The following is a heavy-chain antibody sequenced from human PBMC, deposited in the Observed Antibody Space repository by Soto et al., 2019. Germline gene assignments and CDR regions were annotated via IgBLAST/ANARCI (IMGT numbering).Heavy chain of an antibody. V-gene: IGHV3-74*01. J-gene: IGHJ4*01. Sequence: PGGSLRLSCAASGFTFSSYWMHWVRQAPGKGLMWVSRIHNDGSTTRYADSVKGRFTISRDNAKNTLYLQMSSLRVEDTAGCYRTRDKWTYYWGKEPLFPAS. D-gene: IGHD1-26*01. CDR1: GFTFSSYW. CDR2: IHNDGSTT. CDR3: TRDKWTYY.